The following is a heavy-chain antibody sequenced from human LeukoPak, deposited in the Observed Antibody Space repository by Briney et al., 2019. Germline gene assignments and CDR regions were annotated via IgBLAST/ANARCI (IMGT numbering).Heavy chain of an antibody. D-gene: IGHD3-22*01. CDR3: ANGYYDSSGYPDY. J-gene: IGHJ4*02. CDR1: GFTFDDYA. V-gene: IGHV3-43*02. CDR2: ISGDGGST. Sequence: GGSLRLSCAASGFTFDDYAMHWVRQAPGKGLEWVSLISGDGGSTYYADSVKGRFTISRDNSKNSLYLQMNSLRTGDTALYYCANGYYDSSGYPDYWGQGTLVTVSS.